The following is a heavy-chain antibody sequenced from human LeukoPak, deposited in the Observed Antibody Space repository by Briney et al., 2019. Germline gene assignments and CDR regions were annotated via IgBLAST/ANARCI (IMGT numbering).Heavy chain of an antibody. CDR1: GYTLTELS. CDR3: AKDQGSGSENYSWGYFDY. Sequence: ASVKVSCKVSGYTLTELSMHWVRQAPGKGLEWMGGFDPEDGETIYAQKFQGRVTMTEDTSTDTAYMELTSLRAEDTAVYYCAKDQGSGSENYSWGYFDYWGQGTLVTVSS. CDR2: FDPEDGET. J-gene: IGHJ4*02. V-gene: IGHV1-24*01. D-gene: IGHD3-10*01.